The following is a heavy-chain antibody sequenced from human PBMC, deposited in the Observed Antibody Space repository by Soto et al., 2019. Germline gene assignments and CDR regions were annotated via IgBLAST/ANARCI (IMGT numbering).Heavy chain of an antibody. CDR3: AKSRCSGNSCDVPAY. D-gene: IGHD6-25*01. V-gene: IGHV3-11*01. CDR1: GFTFSDYY. J-gene: IGHJ4*01. Sequence: GGPLRLSCAASGFTFSDYYMSWIRQAPGKGLEWLSYISSSGSSIYYADSVKGRFTVSRDNAKNSLYLQMNSLRAEDTATYYCAKSRCSGNSCDVPAYCAHGTPDPVSS. CDR2: ISSSGSSI.